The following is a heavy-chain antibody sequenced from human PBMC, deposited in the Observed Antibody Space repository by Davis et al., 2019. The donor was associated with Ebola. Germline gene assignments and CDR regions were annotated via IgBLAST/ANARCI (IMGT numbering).Heavy chain of an antibody. Sequence: SETLSLTCAVYGGSFSGYYWSWIRQPPGKGLEWIGEINHSGSTNYNPSLKSRVTISVDTSKNQFSLKLSSVTAADTAVYYCARGGIAVADSYGMDVWGQGTTVTVSS. D-gene: IGHD6-19*01. CDR1: GGSFSGYY. V-gene: IGHV4-34*01. J-gene: IGHJ6*02. CDR3: ARGGIAVADSYGMDV. CDR2: INHSGST.